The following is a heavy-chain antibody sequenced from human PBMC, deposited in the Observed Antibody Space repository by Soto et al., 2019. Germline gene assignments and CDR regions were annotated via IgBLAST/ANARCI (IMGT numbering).Heavy chain of an antibody. D-gene: IGHD3-10*01. CDR1: GFTFNNYA. CDR2: ISGGGDTT. V-gene: IGHV3-23*01. Sequence: EVQLLESGGGLVQPGGSLRPSCAASGFTFNNYAMTCVRQAPGKGLEWVSAISGGGDTTSYADSVKGRFTVSRDGSKNTLYLQMSSLRAEDTAIYYCARGRGGSGSLTPRVDFWGQGTLGTVSS. J-gene: IGHJ4*02. CDR3: ARGRGGSGSLTPRVDF.